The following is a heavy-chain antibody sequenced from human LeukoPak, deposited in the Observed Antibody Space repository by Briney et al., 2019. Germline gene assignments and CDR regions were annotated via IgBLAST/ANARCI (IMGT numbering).Heavy chain of an antibody. J-gene: IGHJ4*02. D-gene: IGHD1-7*01. Sequence: GESLKISCKGSGYSFTSYWIGWVRQMPGKGPEWMGIIYPGDSDTRYSPSFQGQVTISADKSISTAYLQWSSLKASDTAMYYCARLLKRTKTRMDRWQTNTYFDYWGQGTLVTVSS. CDR1: GYSFTSYW. CDR2: IYPGDSDT. V-gene: IGHV5-51*01. CDR3: ARLLKRTKTRMDRWQTNTYFDY.